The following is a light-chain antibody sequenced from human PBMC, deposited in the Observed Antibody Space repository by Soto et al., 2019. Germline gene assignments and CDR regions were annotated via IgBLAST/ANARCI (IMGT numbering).Light chain of an antibody. CDR3: QQYNSYPPLT. CDR1: QSISSW. V-gene: IGKV1-5*03. CDR2: KAS. J-gene: IGKJ4*01. Sequence: DIQMTQSPSTLSASVGDRVTITCRASQSISSWLAWYQQKPGKAPKLLIYKASSLESGVPSRFSGSGSGTEFTLTISSLQPDDFATSYCQQYNSYPPLTFGGGTKVEIK.